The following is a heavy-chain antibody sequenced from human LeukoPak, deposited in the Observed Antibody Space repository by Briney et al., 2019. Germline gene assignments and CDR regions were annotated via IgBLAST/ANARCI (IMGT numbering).Heavy chain of an antibody. CDR2: ISGSGGST. CDR1: GFTFSNCV. D-gene: IGHD1-26*01. Sequence: GGSLRLSCAASGFTFSNCVMSWVRQAPGKGLEWVSAISGSGGSTYYADSVKGRFTISRDNSKNTLYLQMNSLRAEDTAVYYCAKDSGSYYYYGMDVWGQGTTVTVSS. J-gene: IGHJ6*02. V-gene: IGHV3-23*01. CDR3: AKDSGSYYYYGMDV.